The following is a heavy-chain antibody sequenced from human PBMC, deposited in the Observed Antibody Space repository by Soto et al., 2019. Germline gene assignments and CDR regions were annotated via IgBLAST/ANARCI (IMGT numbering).Heavy chain of an antibody. CDR1: GFTFSSYA. Sequence: XGSLRVSCAASGFTFSSYAMSWVRQAPGKGLEWVSAISGSVGSTYYADSVKGRFTISRDNSKNTLYLQMNSLRAEDTAVYYCAKVTPPNYYDTSGYYYVVDYWGQGTLVTVSS. V-gene: IGHV3-23*01. J-gene: IGHJ4*02. D-gene: IGHD3-22*01. CDR2: ISGSVGST. CDR3: AKVTPPNYYDTSGYYYVVDY.